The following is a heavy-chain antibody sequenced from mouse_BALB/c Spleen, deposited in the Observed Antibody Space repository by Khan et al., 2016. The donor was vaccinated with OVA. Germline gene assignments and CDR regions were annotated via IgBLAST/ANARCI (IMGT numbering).Heavy chain of an antibody. CDR2: ISYSGNT. D-gene: IGHD1-1*01. J-gene: IGHJ2*01. Sequence: EVQLQESGPGLVKPSQSLSLTCTVTGYSITTDYAWNWIRQFPGNKLEWMGYISYSGNTKYNPSLKSRISITRDTSKNQFFLQLKSWTTEDTARYYCARVYWGDFDYWGQGTTLTVSS. V-gene: IGHV3-2*02. CDR3: ARVYWGDFDY. CDR1: GYSITTDYA.